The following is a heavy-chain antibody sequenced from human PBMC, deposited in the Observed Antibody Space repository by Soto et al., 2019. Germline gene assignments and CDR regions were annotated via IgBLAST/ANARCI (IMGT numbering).Heavy chain of an antibody. CDR3: ARDPPTHYDIFTCVDRFDP. V-gene: IGHV3-21*01. CDR2: ISSSSSYI. Sequence: GGSLRLSCAASGFTFSSYSMNWVRQAPGKGLEWVSSISSSSSYIYYAESVKRRFTISRDKAKNLLFLQMNSLRAEDTALYFFARDPPTHYDIFTCVDRFDPWGQGTLVTVSS. J-gene: IGHJ5*02. CDR1: GFTFSSYS. D-gene: IGHD3-9*01.